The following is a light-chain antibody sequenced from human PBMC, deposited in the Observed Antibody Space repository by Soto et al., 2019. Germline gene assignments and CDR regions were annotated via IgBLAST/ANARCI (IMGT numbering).Light chain of an antibody. V-gene: IGKV3-15*01. CDR1: QNIHTN. CDR3: QQYYNWPRS. Sequence: EIVMTQPPATLSVSPGERATLFSRAGQNIHTNLAWYQQKPGQAPRLLFYGASTGATGLPARFSGSGSGTEFTLTINSLQAEDCAVYYCQQYYNWPRSFGQGRLLEI. J-gene: IGKJ5*01. CDR2: GAS.